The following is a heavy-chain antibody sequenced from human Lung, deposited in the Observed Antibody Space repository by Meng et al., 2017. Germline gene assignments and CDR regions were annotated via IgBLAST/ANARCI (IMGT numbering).Heavy chain of an antibody. D-gene: IGHD6-25*01. CDR2: INPKSGDT. Sequence: QPVQAGAGVKQPGALRKVSCKPSGYNFPDYYIHWVRRAPGQGLEWMGRINPKSGDTHYAQKFQARVTMTGDTSISTAYMELSGLRSDDTAMYYCARDEDISAAGKLFGDYWGQGTLVTVSS. J-gene: IGHJ4*02. CDR3: ARDEDISAAGKLFGDY. V-gene: IGHV1-2*06. CDR1: GYNFPDYY.